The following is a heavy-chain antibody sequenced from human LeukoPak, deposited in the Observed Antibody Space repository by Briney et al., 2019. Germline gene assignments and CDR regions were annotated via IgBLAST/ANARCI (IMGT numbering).Heavy chain of an antibody. Sequence: GGSLRLSCAASGFTFSSYSVNWVRQAPGKGLEWVSSISSSSYIYYADSVKGRFTISRDNAKNSLYLQMNSLRVDDTSVYYCVKGSGWYFDYWGQGDLVTVSS. CDR2: ISSSSYI. CDR1: GFTFSSYS. CDR3: VKGSGWYFDY. J-gene: IGHJ4*02. D-gene: IGHD6-25*01. V-gene: IGHV3-21*01.